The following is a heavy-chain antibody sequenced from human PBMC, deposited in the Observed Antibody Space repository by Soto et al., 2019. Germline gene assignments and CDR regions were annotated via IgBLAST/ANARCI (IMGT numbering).Heavy chain of an antibody. V-gene: IGHV5-51*01. CDR2: IYPGDSDA. CDR3: ARHDTPTDYGDYAHLDY. CDR1: GYSFTTYW. D-gene: IGHD4-17*01. J-gene: IGHJ4*02. Sequence: PGESLKISCKGSGYSFTTYWITWVRQMPGKGLEWVGIIYPGDSDARYSPSFQGQVTISADKSISTVYLQWSSLKASDTAMYYCARHDTPTDYGDYAHLDYWGQGTPVTVSS.